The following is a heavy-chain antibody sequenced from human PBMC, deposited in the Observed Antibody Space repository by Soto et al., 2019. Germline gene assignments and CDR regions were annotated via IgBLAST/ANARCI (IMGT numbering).Heavy chain of an antibody. CDR2: ISYDGSNK. J-gene: IGHJ2*01. V-gene: IGHV3-30*18. CDR3: AKVRCSGGSCYLSDWYFDL. Sequence: PGGSLRLSCAASGFTFSSYGMHWVRQAPGKGLEWVAVISYDGSNKYYADSVKGRFTISRDNSKNTLYLQMNSLRAEDTAVYYCAKVRCSGGSCYLSDWYFDLWGRGTLVTVSS. CDR1: GFTFSSYG. D-gene: IGHD2-15*01.